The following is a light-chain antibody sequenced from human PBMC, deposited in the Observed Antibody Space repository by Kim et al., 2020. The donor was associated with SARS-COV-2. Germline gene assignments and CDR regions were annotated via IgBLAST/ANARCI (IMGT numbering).Light chain of an antibody. Sequence: VPPGERATRSCRASQSMSINLGWFKQKHGQAPRLLIYGASIRATGIPARFRGSQAGTEFTLTISSLKSEDFAVYYCQQYNDCPLTLGGGTKVYIK. J-gene: IGKJ4*01. V-gene: IGKV3-15*01. CDR2: GAS. CDR3: QQYNDCPLT. CDR1: QSMSIN.